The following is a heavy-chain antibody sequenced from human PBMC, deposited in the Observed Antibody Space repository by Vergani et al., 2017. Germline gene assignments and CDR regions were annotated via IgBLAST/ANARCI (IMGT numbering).Heavy chain of an antibody. J-gene: IGHJ3*02. V-gene: IGHV2-5*02. CDR3: ARATIEGDAFDI. CDR2: IYWDDDK. Sequence: QITLKESGPTLVKPTQTLTLTCTFSGFSLSTSGVGVGWIRQPPGKALEWLALIYWDDDKRYIPSLKSRLTITKDTSKNQVVLTMTNMDPVDTATYYCARATIEGDAFDIWGQGTMVTVSS. CDR1: GFSLSTSGVG.